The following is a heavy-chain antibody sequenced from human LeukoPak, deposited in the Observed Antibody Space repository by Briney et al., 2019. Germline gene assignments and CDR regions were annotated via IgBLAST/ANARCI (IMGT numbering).Heavy chain of an antibody. Sequence: GGSLRLSCAASGFTVSSNYMSWVRQAPGKGLEWVSVIYSDGSTYYADSVEGRFTISRDNSKNTLYLQMNSLRAEDTAVYYCERDPSEYEWQRGWYRDFWGQGSQVTVSS. J-gene: IGHJ4*02. CDR2: IYSDGST. D-gene: IGHD6-19*01. V-gene: IGHV3-53*01. CDR3: ERDPSEYEWQRGWYRDF. CDR1: GFTVSSNY.